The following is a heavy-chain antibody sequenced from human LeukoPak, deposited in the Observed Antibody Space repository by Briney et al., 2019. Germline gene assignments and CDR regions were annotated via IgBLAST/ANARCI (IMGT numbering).Heavy chain of an antibody. V-gene: IGHV3-30*18. D-gene: IGHD2-2*01. CDR3: AKDLGYCSSTSCPNGMDV. Sequence: GGSLRLSCVASGFTFSRHYMSWVRQAPGKGLEWVAVISYDGSNKYYADSVKGRFTISRDNSKNTLYLQMNSLRAEDTAVYYCAKDLGYCSSTSCPNGMDVWGQGTTVTVSS. J-gene: IGHJ6*02. CDR1: GFTFSRHY. CDR2: ISYDGSNK.